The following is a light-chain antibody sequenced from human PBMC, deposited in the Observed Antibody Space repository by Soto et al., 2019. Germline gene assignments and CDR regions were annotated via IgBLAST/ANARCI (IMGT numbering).Light chain of an antibody. CDR3: QVWDSSSDHPYVV. V-gene: IGLV3-21*04. Sequence: SYELTQPPSVSVAPGKTARITCGGNNIGSKSVHWYQQKPGQAPVLVIYYDSDGPSGIPERFSGSNSGNTATLTISRVEAGDEADYYCQVWDSSSDHPYVVFGGGTKVTVL. J-gene: IGLJ2*01. CDR2: YDS. CDR1: NIGSKS.